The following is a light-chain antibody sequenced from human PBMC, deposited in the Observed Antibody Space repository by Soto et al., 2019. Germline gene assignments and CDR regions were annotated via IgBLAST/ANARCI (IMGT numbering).Light chain of an antibody. Sequence: QSVLTQPPSVSGTPGQKVSISCSGSASSLGSNPVNWYQHLPGAAPKLLIYTNHQRPSGVPDRFSGSKASTSASLAITGLRSEDEADFYCSAWDASLNALVFGGGTKVTVL. CDR1: ASSLGSNP. J-gene: IGLJ2*01. CDR2: TNH. CDR3: SAWDASLNALV. V-gene: IGLV1-44*01.